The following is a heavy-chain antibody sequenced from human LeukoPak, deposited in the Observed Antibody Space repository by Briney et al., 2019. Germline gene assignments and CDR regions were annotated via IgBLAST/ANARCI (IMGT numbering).Heavy chain of an antibody. CDR1: GFTLSIYW. CDR3: ASGRQLGY. CDR2: IKEDGSEK. D-gene: IGHD3-16*01. V-gene: IGHV3-7*01. J-gene: IGHJ4*02. Sequence: PGGSLRLSRGASGFTLSIYWMSCVPHAPGKGVEWVANIKEDGSEKYYVASVKGRFSISRDNAKNSLYLQMNSLRAEDTAVYYCASGRQLGYWGQGTLVTVSS.